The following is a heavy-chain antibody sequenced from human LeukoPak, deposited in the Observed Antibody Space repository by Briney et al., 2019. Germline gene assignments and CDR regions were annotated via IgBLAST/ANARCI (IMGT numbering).Heavy chain of an antibody. J-gene: IGHJ6*03. CDR1: GGSISSYY. D-gene: IGHD2/OR15-2a*01. CDR3: ARILARQFTSFSDSSPYTYYYMDV. Sequence: SETLSLTCTVSGGSISSYYWSWIRQPPGKGLEWIGYIYYSGSTNYKPSLKSRVTISVDTSKNQFSLKLSSVTAADTAVYYCARILARQFTSFSDSSPYTYYYMDVWGKGTTVTASS. CDR2: IYYSGST. V-gene: IGHV4-59*12.